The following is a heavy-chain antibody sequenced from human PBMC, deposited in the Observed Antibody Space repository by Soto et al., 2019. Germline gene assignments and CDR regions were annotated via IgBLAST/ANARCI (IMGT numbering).Heavy chain of an antibody. CDR1: GFTFSSYS. V-gene: IGHV3-21*01. D-gene: IGHD1-7*01. CDR2: ISSSSSYI. Sequence: EVQLVESGGGLVKPGGSLRLSCAASGFTFSSYSMNWVRQAPGKGLEWVSSISSSSSYIYYADSVKGRFTISRDNAKNSLYLQMNSLRAEDTAVYYCARVRNWNYPYGMDVWGQGTTVTVSS. CDR3: ARVRNWNYPYGMDV. J-gene: IGHJ6*02.